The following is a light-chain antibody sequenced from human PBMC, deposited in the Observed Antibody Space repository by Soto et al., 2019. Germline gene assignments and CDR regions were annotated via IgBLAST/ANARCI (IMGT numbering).Light chain of an antibody. CDR3: QQANSFPWT. CDR1: QGIGSW. CDR2: GAL. J-gene: IGKJ1*01. Sequence: DIQMTQSPSSVSASIGDRVTITCRASQGIGSWLAWYQQKPGKAPKLLIYGALSLQSGVPSRLSGSVSVTDFSLTISSLQPEDSGTYYCQQANSFPWTFGQGTKVEIK. V-gene: IGKV1-12*01.